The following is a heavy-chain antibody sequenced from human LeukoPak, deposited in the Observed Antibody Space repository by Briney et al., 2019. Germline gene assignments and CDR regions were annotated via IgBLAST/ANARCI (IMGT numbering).Heavy chain of an antibody. CDR2: ISSSSTI. J-gene: IGHJ4*02. D-gene: IGHD6-19*01. Sequence: QPGGSLRLSCAASGFTFSSYSMNWVRQAPGKGLEWVSYISSSSTIYYADSVKGRFTISRDNAKNSLYLQMNSLRAEDTAVYYCASSGWYGGDYWGQGTLVTVSS. CDR3: ASSGWYGGDY. V-gene: IGHV3-48*01. CDR1: GFTFSSYS.